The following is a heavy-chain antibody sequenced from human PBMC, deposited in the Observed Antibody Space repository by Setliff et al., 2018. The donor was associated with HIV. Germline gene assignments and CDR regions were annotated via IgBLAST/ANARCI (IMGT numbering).Heavy chain of an antibody. Sequence: PGGSLRLSCAASGFTFSSYAMSWVRQAPGKGLEWVSAISGGGGSTYYADSVKGRFTISRDNSKNTLYLQMNSLRAEDTAVYYCAKGANYDYGSGSLDYWGQGTLVTVSS. CDR1: GFTFSSYA. CDR3: AKGANYDYGSGSLDY. V-gene: IGHV3-23*01. CDR2: ISGGGGST. J-gene: IGHJ4*02. D-gene: IGHD3-10*01.